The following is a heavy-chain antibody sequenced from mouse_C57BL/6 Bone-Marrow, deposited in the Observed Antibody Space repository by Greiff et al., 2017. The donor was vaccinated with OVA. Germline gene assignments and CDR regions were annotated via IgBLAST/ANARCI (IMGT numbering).Heavy chain of an antibody. D-gene: IGHD1-2*01. CDR1: GYTFTSYG. Sequence: VQLQESGAELARPGASVKLSCKASGYTFTSYGISWVKQRTGQGLEWIGEIYPRSGNTYYNEKFKGKATLTADKSSSTAYMELRSLKSEDSAVYSCERDDYYGRAWFAYWGQGTLVTVSA. V-gene: IGHV1-81*01. CDR2: IYPRSGNT. CDR3: ERDDYYGRAWFAY. J-gene: IGHJ3*01.